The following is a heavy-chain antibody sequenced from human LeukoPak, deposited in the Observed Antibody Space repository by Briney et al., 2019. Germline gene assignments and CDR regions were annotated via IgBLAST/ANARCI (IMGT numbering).Heavy chain of an antibody. J-gene: IGHJ6*03. CDR2: ISGSGGST. V-gene: IGHV3-23*01. D-gene: IGHD4-17*01. CDR1: GFTFSDFY. CDR3: AATATLYYYMDV. Sequence: GGSLRLSCAASGFTFSDFYMSWIRQAPGKGLEWVSAISGSGGSTYYADSVKGRFTISRDNSKNTLYLQMNSLRAEDTAVYYCAATATLYYYMDVWGKGTTVTVSS.